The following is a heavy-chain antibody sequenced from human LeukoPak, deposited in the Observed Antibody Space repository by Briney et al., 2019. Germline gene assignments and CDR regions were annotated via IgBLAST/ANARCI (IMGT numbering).Heavy chain of an antibody. CDR2: ISSSGSTI. CDR3: ARVGLTSYYTG. J-gene: IGHJ4*02. CDR1: GFTFSSYE. V-gene: IGHV3-48*03. Sequence: GGSLRLSCAASGFTFSSYEMNWVRQAPGKGLEWVSYISSSGSTIYYADSVKGRFTISRDNAKNSLYLQMNSLRAEDTAVYYCARVGLTSYYTGWGQGTLVTVSS. D-gene: IGHD3-9*01.